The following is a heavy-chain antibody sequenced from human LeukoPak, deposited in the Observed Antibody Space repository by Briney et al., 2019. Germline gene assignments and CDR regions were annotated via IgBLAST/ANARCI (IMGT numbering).Heavy chain of an antibody. CDR1: GFTFSSYG. CDR2: IWYDGSNK. CDR3: ARATYDEQWLEFDY. J-gene: IGHJ4*02. V-gene: IGHV3-33*01. Sequence: GGSLRLSCAASGFTFSSYGMHWVRQAPGKGLEWVAVIWYDGSNKYYADSVKGRFTISRDNSKNTLYLQMNSLRAEDTAVYYCARATYDEQWLEFDYWGQGTLVTVSS. D-gene: IGHD6-19*01.